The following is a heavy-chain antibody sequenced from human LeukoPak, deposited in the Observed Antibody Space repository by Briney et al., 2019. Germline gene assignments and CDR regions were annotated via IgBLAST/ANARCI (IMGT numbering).Heavy chain of an antibody. CDR3: AKAPLRWQQLVQAVNFDY. Sequence: GGSLRLSCAASGFTFSSYGMHWVRQAPGKGLEWVAVISYDGSNKYYADSVKGRFTISRDNSKNTLYLQMNSLRAEDTAVYYCAKAPLRWQQLVQAVNFDYWGQGTLVTVSS. D-gene: IGHD6-13*01. CDR1: GFTFSSYG. CDR2: ISYDGSNK. J-gene: IGHJ4*02. V-gene: IGHV3-30*18.